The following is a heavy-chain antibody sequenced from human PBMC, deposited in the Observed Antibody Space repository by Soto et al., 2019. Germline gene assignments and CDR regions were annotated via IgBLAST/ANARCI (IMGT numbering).Heavy chain of an antibody. CDR2: ISAYNGNT. CDR1: GHTFTSYG. CDR3: ARAFPILRYFDWLSLTGFDY. V-gene: IGHV1-18*01. D-gene: IGHD3-9*01. Sequence: ASVKVSCKASGHTFTSYGISWVRQAPGQGLEWMGWISAYNGNTNYAQKLQGRVTMTTDTSTSTAYMELRSLRSDDTAVYYCARAFPILRYFDWLSLTGFDYWGQGTLVTVSS. J-gene: IGHJ4*02.